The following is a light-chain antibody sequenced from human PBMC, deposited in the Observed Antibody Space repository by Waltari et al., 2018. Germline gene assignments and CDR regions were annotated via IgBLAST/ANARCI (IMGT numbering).Light chain of an antibody. J-gene: IGKJ1*01. CDR1: QGISSW. Sequence: DIRMPQSPYTLSASAGDRVTITCRASQGISSWLAWYQQKPGKAHNLLIYKASTLQSWVPSRFSGTGSGTDFTLTISSLQPEDFAAYYCQQYNSEPWTFGQGTKVEIK. CDR2: KAS. V-gene: IGKV1D-16*01. CDR3: QQYNSEPWT.